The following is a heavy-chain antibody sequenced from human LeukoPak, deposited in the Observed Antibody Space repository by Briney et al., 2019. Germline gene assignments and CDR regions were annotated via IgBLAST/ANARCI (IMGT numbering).Heavy chain of an antibody. CDR3: VKGGGNVRRYFEY. Sequence: GGSLRLSCAASGFTFSSYAMTWVRQAPGKGLEWVSSISVNGGTTYYANSVKGRFTISRDSSKNTLYLQMNSLRAEDTAVYYCVKGGGNVRRYFEYWGQGTLVTVSS. CDR1: GFTFSSYA. J-gene: IGHJ4*02. V-gene: IGHV3-23*01. D-gene: IGHD4-23*01. CDR2: ISVNGGTT.